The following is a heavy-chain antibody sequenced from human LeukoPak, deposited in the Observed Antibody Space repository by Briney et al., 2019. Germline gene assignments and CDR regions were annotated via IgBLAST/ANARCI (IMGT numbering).Heavy chain of an antibody. CDR3: ARDMGYCSGNSCYFFDY. D-gene: IGHD2-15*01. Sequence: GGSLRLSCAASGFTFSSYSMTWVRQAPGKGLEWVSSIRSSSDYIYYADSVKGRFTISRDNAKNSLYLQMNSLRAEDTAVYYCARDMGYCSGNSCYFFDYWGQGTLVTVSS. J-gene: IGHJ4*02. CDR1: GFTFSSYS. V-gene: IGHV3-21*01. CDR2: IRSSSDYI.